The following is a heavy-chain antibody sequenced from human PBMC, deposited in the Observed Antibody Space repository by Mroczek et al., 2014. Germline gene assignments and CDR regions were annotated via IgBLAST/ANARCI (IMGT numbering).Heavy chain of an antibody. CDR3: ARSQQLDH. CDR1: WVLQWLL. V-gene: IGHV4-34*01. Sequence: QVQLQQWGGRTVEAFGDPVPHLRCLWWVLQWLLLELDPPAPTGRGRGVGLGKVNHSGSTNYNPSLKSRVTISVDTSKNQFSLKLSSVTAADTAVYYCARSQQLDHWGQGTLVTVSS. J-gene: IGHJ4*02. CDR2: VNHSGST. D-gene: IGHD6-13*01.